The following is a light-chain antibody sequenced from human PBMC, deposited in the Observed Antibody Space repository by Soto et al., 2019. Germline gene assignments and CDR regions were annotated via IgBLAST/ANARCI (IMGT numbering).Light chain of an antibody. V-gene: IGKV3-15*01. J-gene: IGKJ5*01. CDR2: AAS. CDR1: QSISGS. Sequence: ELMMTQSPATLSVSPGERATLSCRASQSISGSIAWYQQKPGQAPRLPIYAASIRASGIPARCSGTGFGREFTLSISSLQSEDSSVYYCQQYNSWTLIRFGQGTRLEIK. CDR3: QQYNSWTLIR.